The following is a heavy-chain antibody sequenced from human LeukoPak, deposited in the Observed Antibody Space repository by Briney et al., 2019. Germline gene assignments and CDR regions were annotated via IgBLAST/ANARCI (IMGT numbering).Heavy chain of an antibody. V-gene: IGHV1-24*01. J-gene: IGHJ3*02. Sequence: GASVKVSCKVSGYPLTELSMHWVRQAPGKGLEWMGGFDPEDGETIYAQKFQGRVTMTEDTSTDTAYMELSSLRSEDTPVCYCATITWVDAFDTWGQGTMVTGSS. CDR2: FDPEDGET. CDR1: GYPLTELS. D-gene: IGHD1-14*01. CDR3: ATITWVDAFDT.